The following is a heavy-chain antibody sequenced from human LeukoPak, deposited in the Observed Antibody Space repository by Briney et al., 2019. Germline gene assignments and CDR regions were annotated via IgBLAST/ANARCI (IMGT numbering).Heavy chain of an antibody. CDR2: IKQDGSEK. Sequence: GGSLRLSCADSGFTFSSHWMSWVRQAPGKGLEWVANIKQDGSEKYYVDSVKGRFTISRDNAKNSLYLQMNSLRAEDTAVYYCARERYSSSWFDYWGQGTLVTVSS. CDR1: GFTFSSHW. CDR3: ARERYSSSWFDY. V-gene: IGHV3-7*01. J-gene: IGHJ4*02. D-gene: IGHD6-13*01.